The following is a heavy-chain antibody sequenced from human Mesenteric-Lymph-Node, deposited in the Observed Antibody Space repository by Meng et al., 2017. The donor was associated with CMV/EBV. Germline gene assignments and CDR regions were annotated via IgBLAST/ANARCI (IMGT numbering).Heavy chain of an antibody. Sequence: SGYYWSWIRQPPGKGLEWIGEINHSGSTNYNPSLKSRVTISVDTSKNQFSLKLSSVTAADTAVYYCARNSVGYDYVWGSYPTYYFDYWGQGTLVTVSS. CDR3: ARNSVGYDYVWGSYPTYYFDY. J-gene: IGHJ4*02. V-gene: IGHV4-34*01. D-gene: IGHD3-16*02. CDR2: INHSGST. CDR1: SGYY.